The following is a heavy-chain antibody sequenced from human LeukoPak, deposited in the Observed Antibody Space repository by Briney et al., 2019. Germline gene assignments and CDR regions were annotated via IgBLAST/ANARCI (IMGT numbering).Heavy chain of an antibody. V-gene: IGHV1-8*01. CDR1: GYTFTSYD. Sequence: ASVKVSCKASGYTFTSYDINWVRQATGQGPEWMGWMNPNSGNTGYAQKFQGRVTMTRNTSISTAYMELSTLRSEDTAVCYCAARGASSSSLRPLDYWGQGTLVTVSS. CDR2: MNPNSGNT. D-gene: IGHD6-6*01. CDR3: AARGASSSSLRPLDY. J-gene: IGHJ4*02.